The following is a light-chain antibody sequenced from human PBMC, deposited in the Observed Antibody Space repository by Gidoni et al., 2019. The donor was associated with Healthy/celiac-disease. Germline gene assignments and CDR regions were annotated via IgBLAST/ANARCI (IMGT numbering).Light chain of an antibody. V-gene: IGKV3-11*01. J-gene: IGKJ1*01. Sequence: EIVLTQSPATLSLSPGERATLSCTAIQSVRSYLAWYQQKPGQAPRLLIYDASNRATGLPARLSGSGSGTDFTLTISSLEPEDFAVYYCQQRSNWPPAFGQGTKVEIK. CDR2: DAS. CDR1: QSVRSY. CDR3: QQRSNWPPA.